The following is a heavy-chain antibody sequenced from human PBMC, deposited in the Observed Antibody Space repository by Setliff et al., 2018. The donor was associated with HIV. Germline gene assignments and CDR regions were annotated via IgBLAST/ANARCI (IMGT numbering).Heavy chain of an antibody. CDR3: AKDRYYDSSGSPFDY. CDR1: GFTFSSYW. CDR2: IKQDGSEK. J-gene: IGHJ4*02. V-gene: IGHV3-7*01. D-gene: IGHD3-22*01. Sequence: GGSLRLSCAASGFTFSSYWMTWVRQAPGKGLEWVANIKQDGSEKYYVDSVKGRSTISRDNSKNTLYLQMNSLRAEDTAVYYCAKDRYYDSSGSPFDYWGQGTLVTVSS.